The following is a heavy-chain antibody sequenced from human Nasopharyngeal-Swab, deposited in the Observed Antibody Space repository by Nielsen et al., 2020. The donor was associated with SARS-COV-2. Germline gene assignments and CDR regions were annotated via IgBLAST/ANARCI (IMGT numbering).Heavy chain of an antibody. CDR3: AKDQSSTWYYLDY. Sequence: GGSLRLSCAASGFTFSDYYMSWIRQAPGKGLEWVSYMSNSGSTIYYADSVKGRFTISRDNAKSSLYLQMNSLRAEDTAVYYCAKDQSSTWYYLDYWGQGTLVTVSS. CDR1: GFTFSDYY. CDR2: MSNSGSTI. V-gene: IGHV3-11*04. J-gene: IGHJ4*02. D-gene: IGHD6-13*01.